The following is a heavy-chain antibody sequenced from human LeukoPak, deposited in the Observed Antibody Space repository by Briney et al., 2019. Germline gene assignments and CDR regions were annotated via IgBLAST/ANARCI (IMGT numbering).Heavy chain of an antibody. CDR1: GGSISTYY. Sequence: SGPTLVKPSETLSLTCTVSGGSISTYYWSWIRQSAGKGLEWIGRIYTSGSTNYNPSLKSRVTMSEDTSKNQFSLKLSSVTAADTAVYYCARDRQRSSSWYDYYYYMDVWGKGTTVTVSS. CDR2: IYTSGST. J-gene: IGHJ6*03. V-gene: IGHV4-4*07. D-gene: IGHD6-13*01. CDR3: ARDRQRSSSWYDYYYYMDV.